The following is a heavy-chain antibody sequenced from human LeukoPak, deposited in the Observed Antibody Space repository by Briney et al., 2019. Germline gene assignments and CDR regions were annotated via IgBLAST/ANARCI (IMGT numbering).Heavy chain of an antibody. CDR1: GGSISSYY. V-gene: IGHV4-4*07. D-gene: IGHD1-26*01. J-gene: IGHJ5*02. Sequence: SETLSLTCTVSGGSISSYYWSWIRQPAGKGLECIGRIYTSGSTNYNPSLKSRVTMSVDTSKNQFSLKLSSVTAADTAVYYCARDVKWELVRWFDPWGQGTLVTVSS. CDR2: IYTSGST. CDR3: ARDVKWELVRWFDP.